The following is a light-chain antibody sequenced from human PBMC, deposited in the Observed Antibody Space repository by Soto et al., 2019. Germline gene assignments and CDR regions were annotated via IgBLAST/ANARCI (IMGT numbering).Light chain of an antibody. Sequence: DIQMTQSPSSLSASVGDRVTITCRASQTITSSLNWYQQRPGKAPNLLIYNSNSLQSGVPPRFSGSGSGTDFTLTISSLQPEDFATYYCQHTYSVPITFGQGTRLDIK. V-gene: IGKV1-39*01. CDR1: QTITSS. J-gene: IGKJ5*01. CDR3: QHTYSVPIT. CDR2: NSN.